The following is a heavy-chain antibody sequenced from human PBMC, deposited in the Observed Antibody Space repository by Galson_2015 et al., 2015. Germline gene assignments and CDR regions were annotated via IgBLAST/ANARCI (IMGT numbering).Heavy chain of an antibody. D-gene: IGHD3-3*01. Sequence: SLRLSCAASGFTFSDYYMSWIRQAPGKGLEWVSYISSSGSTIYYADSVKGRFTISRGNAKNSLYLQMNSLRAEDTAVYYCARGWGLLRFLERGPFDYWGQGTLVTVPS. CDR1: GFTFSDYY. V-gene: IGHV3-11*01. J-gene: IGHJ4*02. CDR3: ARGWGLLRFLERGPFDY. CDR2: ISSSGSTI.